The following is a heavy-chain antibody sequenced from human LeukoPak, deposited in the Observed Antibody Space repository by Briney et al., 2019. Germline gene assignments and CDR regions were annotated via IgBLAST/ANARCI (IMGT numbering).Heavy chain of an antibody. J-gene: IGHJ4*02. D-gene: IGHD3-16*02. CDR2: ISGSGGST. V-gene: IGHV3-23*01. Sequence: GGSLRLSCAASGFTFSSYAMSWVRQAPGKGLEWVSAISGSGGSTYYADSVKGRFTISRDNAKNSLYLQMNSLRAEDTAVYYCARDRSLRLGELSFSFDYWGQGTLVTVSS. CDR1: GFTFSSYA. CDR3: ARDRSLRLGELSFSFDY.